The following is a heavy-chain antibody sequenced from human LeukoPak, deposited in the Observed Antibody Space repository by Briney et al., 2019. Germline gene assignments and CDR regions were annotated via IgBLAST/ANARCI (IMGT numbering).Heavy chain of an antibody. Sequence: GESLKISCKGSGYSFTSYWIGWVRQMPGKGLEWMGIIYPGDSDTRYSPSFQGQVTISADKSISTAYLQWSSLKASDTAMYYCARHDHQSGYDHYGMDVWGQGTTVTVSS. CDR3: ARHDHQSGYDHYGMDV. J-gene: IGHJ6*02. V-gene: IGHV5-51*01. CDR1: GYSFTSYW. CDR2: IYPGDSDT. D-gene: IGHD3-3*01.